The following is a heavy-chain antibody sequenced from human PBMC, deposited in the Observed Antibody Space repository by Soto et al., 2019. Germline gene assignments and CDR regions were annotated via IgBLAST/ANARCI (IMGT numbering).Heavy chain of an antibody. CDR3: ARSIVVVTALDY. CDR1: GYTLTSYA. Sequence: GASVKVSCKASGYTLTSYAMHWVRQAPGQRLEWMGWINAGNGNTKYSQKFQGRVTITRDTSASTAYMELSSLRSEDTAVYYCARSIVVVTALDYWGHGTLVNV. V-gene: IGHV1-3*01. CDR2: INAGNGNT. D-gene: IGHD2-21*02. J-gene: IGHJ4*01.